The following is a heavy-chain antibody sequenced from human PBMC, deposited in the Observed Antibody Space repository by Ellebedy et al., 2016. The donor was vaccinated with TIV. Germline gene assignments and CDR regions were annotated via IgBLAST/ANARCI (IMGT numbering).Heavy chain of an antibody. CDR3: ATDGAVRGVHDAFDI. J-gene: IGHJ3*02. V-gene: IGHV3-23*01. CDR2: ISGSGGIT. Sequence: GGSLRLSXAASGFTFSGYGMSWVRQAPGKGLEWVSGISGSGGITYYADSGKGRFTISRDNSKNTLYLQMNSRRAEDPAVYYCATDGAVRGVHDAFDIWGQGTMVTVSS. CDR1: GFTFSGYG. D-gene: IGHD3-10*01.